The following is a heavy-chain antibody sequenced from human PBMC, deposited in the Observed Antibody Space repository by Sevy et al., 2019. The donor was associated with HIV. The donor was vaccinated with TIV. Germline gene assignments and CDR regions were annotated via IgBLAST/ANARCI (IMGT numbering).Heavy chain of an antibody. CDR3: ARGRGRSEVQLSRGTDY. Sequence: ASVKVSCKASGYTFTSYAMNWVRQAPGQGLAWMGWINTNTGNPTYAQGFTGRFVFSLDTSVSTAYLQISSLKAEDTAVYYCARGRGRSEVQLSRGTDYWGQGTLVTVSS. V-gene: IGHV7-4-1*02. J-gene: IGHJ4*02. CDR1: GYTFTSYA. D-gene: IGHD6-13*01. CDR2: INTNTGNP.